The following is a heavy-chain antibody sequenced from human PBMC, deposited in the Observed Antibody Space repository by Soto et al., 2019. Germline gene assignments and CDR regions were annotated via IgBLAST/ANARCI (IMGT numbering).Heavy chain of an antibody. CDR3: ARNLGGYSYNYFGY. CDR1: GGSISSDDYY. D-gene: IGHD5-18*01. Sequence: PSETLSLTCTVSGGSISSDDYYWSWIRQPPGKGLEWIGYIYYSGSTYYNPSLKSRVTISIDMSKNQFSLKLSSVTAADTAVYYCARNLGGYSYNYFGYWGQETLVTVSS. V-gene: IGHV4-30-4*01. J-gene: IGHJ4*02. CDR2: IYYSGST.